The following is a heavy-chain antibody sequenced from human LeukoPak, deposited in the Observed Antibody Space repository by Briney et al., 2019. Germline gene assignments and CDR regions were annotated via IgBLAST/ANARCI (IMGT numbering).Heavy chain of an antibody. CDR3: ASDSYSPEYLQH. D-gene: IGHD2-15*01. V-gene: IGHV3-66*01. CDR1: GFSVSNNY. Sequence: PGGSLRLPCAASGFSVSNNYMSWVRQAPGKGLEWVSVIYSGGSTFYADSVKGRFTISRDNSKNTLYLQMNSLRAEDTAVYYCASDSYSPEYLQHWGQGTLVTVSS. J-gene: IGHJ1*01. CDR2: IYSGGST.